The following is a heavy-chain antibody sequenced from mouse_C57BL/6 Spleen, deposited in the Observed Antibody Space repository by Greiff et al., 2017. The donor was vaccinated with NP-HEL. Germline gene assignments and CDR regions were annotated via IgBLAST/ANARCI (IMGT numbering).Heavy chain of an antibody. J-gene: IGHJ2*01. CDR2: ISSGGSYT. Sequence: EVKLMESGGDLVKPGGSLKLSCAASGFTFSSYGMSWVRQTPDKRLEWVATISSGGSYTYYPDSVKGRFTISRDNAKNTLYLQMSSLKSEDTAMYYCARRERPYYFDYWGQGTTLTVSS. D-gene: IGHD2-12*01. V-gene: IGHV5-6*01. CDR3: ARRERPYYFDY. CDR1: GFTFSSYG.